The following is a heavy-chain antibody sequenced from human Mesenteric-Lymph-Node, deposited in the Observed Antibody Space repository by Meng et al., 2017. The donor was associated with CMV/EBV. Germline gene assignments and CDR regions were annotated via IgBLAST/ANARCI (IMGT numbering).Heavy chain of an antibody. Sequence: SETLSLTCAVYGESFSGYYWRWIRQPPGKGLEWIGEITHGGTTNYNPSLKSRVTVSVDTSKNQFSLKLSSVTAADTAVYYCARYYFTTAYYFDYWGQGTLVTVSS. J-gene: IGHJ4*02. CDR3: ARYYFTTAYYFDY. V-gene: IGHV4-34*01. D-gene: IGHD2/OR15-2a*01. CDR2: ITHGGTT. CDR1: GESFSGYY.